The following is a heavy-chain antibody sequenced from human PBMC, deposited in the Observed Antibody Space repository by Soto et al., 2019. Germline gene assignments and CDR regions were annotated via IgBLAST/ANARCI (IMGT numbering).Heavy chain of an antibody. J-gene: IGHJ6*02. CDR1: GGTFDRHT. D-gene: IGHD2-8*01. Sequence: ASVKVSCKASGGTFDRHTINWVRQAPGQGLEWMGGIIPIFSTPKYAQKFQGRVMLTADRSTSTAYMELSSLRYEDTAVYYCARGGLQAQGVHYNHYAMDVWGQGTTVTVSS. CDR3: ARGGLQAQGVHYNHYAMDV. CDR2: IIPIFSTP. V-gene: IGHV1-69*06.